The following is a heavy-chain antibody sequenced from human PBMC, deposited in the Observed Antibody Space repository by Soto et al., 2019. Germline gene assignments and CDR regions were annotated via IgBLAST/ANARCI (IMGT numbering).Heavy chain of an antibody. CDR2: LYSDGST. CDR1: GFSVSSNY. J-gene: IGHJ4*02. V-gene: IGHV3-53*04. CDR3: ARGGAPFMTSVTNPFAY. Sequence: EVPLVESGGGLVQPGGSLRLSCVVSGFSVSSNYMSWVRQAPGKGLDWVSVLYSDGSTYYVDSVKGRFTISRHNSKNTLYLQMDSLRTEDTAVYYCARGGAPFMTSVTNPFAYWGQGTLVTVSS. D-gene: IGHD4-17*01.